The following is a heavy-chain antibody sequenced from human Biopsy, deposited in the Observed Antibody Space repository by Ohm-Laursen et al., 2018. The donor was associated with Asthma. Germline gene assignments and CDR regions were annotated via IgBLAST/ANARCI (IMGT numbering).Heavy chain of an antibody. D-gene: IGHD5-18*01. J-gene: IGHJ4*02. CDR3: ASNLPGYAYGPFED. V-gene: IGHV4-31*01. CDR2: TYYSGET. Sequence: SQTLSLTCIVSGASITTSPSYWSWLRLLPGKGLEWIGCTYYSGETFFNPSLKNPLFMSLDSSHNQFSLKMTSVTVADTAVHFCASNLPGYAYGPFEDWGQGTLVTVSS. CDR1: GASITTSPSY.